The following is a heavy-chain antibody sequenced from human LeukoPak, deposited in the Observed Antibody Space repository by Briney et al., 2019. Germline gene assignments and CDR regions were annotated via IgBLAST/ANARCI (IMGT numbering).Heavy chain of an antibody. D-gene: IGHD2-2*01. J-gene: IGHJ4*02. CDR2: IWYDGSNK. V-gene: IGHV3-33*01. Sequence: GGSLRLSCAASGFTFSSYGMHWVRQAPGKGLEWVAVIWYDGSNKYYADSVKGRFTISRDNSKNTLYLKMNSLSAEDTAVYYCARGADCSSTSCYPFDYWGQGTLVTVSS. CDR1: GFTFSSYG. CDR3: ARGADCSSTSCYPFDY.